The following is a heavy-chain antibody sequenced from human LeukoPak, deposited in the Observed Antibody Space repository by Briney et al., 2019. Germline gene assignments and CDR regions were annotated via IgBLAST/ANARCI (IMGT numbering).Heavy chain of an antibody. D-gene: IGHD2-2*01. V-gene: IGHV3-23*01. CDR3: ARYCSSTSCYRKKGCYYYGMDV. J-gene: IGHJ6*02. CDR2: ISGSGGST. Sequence: GGSLRLSCAASGFTFSSYAMSWVRQAPGKGLEWVSAISGSGGSTYYADSVKGRFTISRDNSKNTLYLQMNSLRAEDTAVYYCARYCSSTSCYRKKGCYYYGMDVWGQGTTVTVSS. CDR1: GFTFSSYA.